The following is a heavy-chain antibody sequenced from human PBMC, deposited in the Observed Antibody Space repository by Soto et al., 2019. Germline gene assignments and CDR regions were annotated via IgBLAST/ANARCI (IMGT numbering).Heavy chain of an antibody. CDR2: MNPNSGNT. J-gene: IGHJ6*03. Sequence: QVQLVQSGAEVKKPGASVKVSCKASGYTFTSYDINWVRQATGQGLEWMGWMNPNSGNTGYAQKFQGRVTMTRNTSISTDYMELSSLRSEDTAVYYCARGDYDILTGYYSAYYMDVWGKGTTVTVSS. V-gene: IGHV1-8*01. CDR3: ARGDYDILTGYYSAYYMDV. CDR1: GYTFTSYD. D-gene: IGHD3-9*01.